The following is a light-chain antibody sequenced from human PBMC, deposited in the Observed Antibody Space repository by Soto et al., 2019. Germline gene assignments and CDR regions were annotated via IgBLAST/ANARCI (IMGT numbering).Light chain of an antibody. V-gene: IGKV1-5*03. CDR1: QTISSW. CDR2: KAS. J-gene: IGKJ1*01. Sequence: DIQMNQSPSTLSGSVGDRVTITCRASQTISSWLAWYQQKPGKAPKLLIYKASTLKSGVPSRFSGSGSGTEFTLTISSLQPDDFATYYCQHYNIYSEAFGQVTMVDIK. CDR3: QHYNIYSEA.